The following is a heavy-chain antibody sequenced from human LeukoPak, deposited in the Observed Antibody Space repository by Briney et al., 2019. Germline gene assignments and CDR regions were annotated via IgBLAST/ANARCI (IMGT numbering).Heavy chain of an antibody. CDR3: ARGGGTTGTTPGY. V-gene: IGHV4-34*01. Sequence: SETLSLTCAVCGGSFSGYYWSWIRQPPGKGLEWIGEINHSGSTNYNPSLKSRVTISVDTSKNQFSLKLSSVTAADTAVYYCARGGGTTGTTPGYWGQGTLVTVSS. D-gene: IGHD1-7*01. CDR1: GGSFSGYY. J-gene: IGHJ4*02. CDR2: INHSGST.